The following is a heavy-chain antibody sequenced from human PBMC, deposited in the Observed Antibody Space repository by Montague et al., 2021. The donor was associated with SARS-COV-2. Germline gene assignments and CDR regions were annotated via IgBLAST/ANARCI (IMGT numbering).Heavy chain of an antibody. CDR1: GGSISNYY. CDR3: ARGGGYYNYGLDV. V-gene: IGHV4-59*01. CDR2: IYYSGST. Sequence: SETLSLTCTVSGGSISNYYWSWIRQPPGRGLERIGNIYYSGSTDYSPSXKSRVTISLDTSKNQFSLKVTSVTAADTAVYYCARGGGYYNYGLDVWGPGTTVTVSS. J-gene: IGHJ6*02. D-gene: IGHD3-22*01.